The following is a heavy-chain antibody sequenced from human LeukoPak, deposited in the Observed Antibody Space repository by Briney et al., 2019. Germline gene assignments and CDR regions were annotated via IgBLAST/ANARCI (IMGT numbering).Heavy chain of an antibody. Sequence: SVKVSCKASGGTFSSYAISWVRQAPGQGLEWMGGIIPIFGTANYAQKFQGRATMTTDTSTSTAYMELRSLRSDDTAVYYCARRGPVTGNVWFLYNWFDPWAREPWSPSPQ. CDR2: IIPIFGTA. J-gene: IGHJ5*02. CDR1: GGTFSSYA. D-gene: IGHD3-10*01. CDR3: ARRGPVTGNVWFLYNWFDP. V-gene: IGHV1-69*05.